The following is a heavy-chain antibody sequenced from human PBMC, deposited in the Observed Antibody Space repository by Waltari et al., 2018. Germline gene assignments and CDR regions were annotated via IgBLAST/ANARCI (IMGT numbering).Heavy chain of an antibody. CDR3: ARQNIHSYGYGYFDF. CDR1: GHSFANSL. CDR2: IYPGDSNT. D-gene: IGHD5-18*01. Sequence: EVQLEQSGAEVKKPGESLTLSCNVSGHSFANSLIGWVSQMPGKGLEWMGVIYPGDSNTKYSLSFQGQVTISADTSISTAYLQWSSLKASDTAIYFCARQNIHSYGYGYFDFWGQGTLVTVSS. V-gene: IGHV5-51*01. J-gene: IGHJ4*02.